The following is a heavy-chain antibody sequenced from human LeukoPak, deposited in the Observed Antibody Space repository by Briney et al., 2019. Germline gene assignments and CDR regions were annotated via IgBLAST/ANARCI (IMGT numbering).Heavy chain of an antibody. CDR2: IKQDGSVK. J-gene: IGHJ4*02. CDR3: ARDSLTTAIL. D-gene: IGHD2-2*02. Sequence: PGGSLRLSCAASGFTFSNFWMNWVRQAPGKGLEWVANIKQDGSVKHYVDSVKGRFTISRDNAKNSLYLRMNSLRDEDTAVYYCARDSLTTAILWGQGTLVTVSS. CDR1: GFTFSNFW. V-gene: IGHV3-7*01.